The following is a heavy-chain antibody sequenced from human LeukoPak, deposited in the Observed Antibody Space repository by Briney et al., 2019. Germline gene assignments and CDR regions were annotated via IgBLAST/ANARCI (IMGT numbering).Heavy chain of an antibody. Sequence: PSETLSLTCTVSGGSISSYYWSWIRQPPGKGLEWIGYIYYSGSTNYNPSLKSRVTISVDTSKNQFSLKLSSVTAADTAVYYCARDPAGGYFDYWGQGTLVTVSS. CDR3: ARDPAGGYFDY. V-gene: IGHV4-59*01. CDR2: IYYSGST. J-gene: IGHJ4*02. D-gene: IGHD2-15*01. CDR1: GGSISSYY.